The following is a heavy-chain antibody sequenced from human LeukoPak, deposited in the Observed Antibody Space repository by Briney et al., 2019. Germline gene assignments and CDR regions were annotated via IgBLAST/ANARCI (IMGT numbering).Heavy chain of an antibody. D-gene: IGHD3-9*01. J-gene: IGHJ6*03. CDR2: INTNTGNP. CDR1: GYTFTSYA. V-gene: IGHV7-4-1*02. Sequence: GASVKVSCKASGYTFTSYAMNWVRQAPGQELEWMGWINTNTGNPTYAQGFTGRFVFSLDTSVSTAYLQISSLKAEDTAVYYCARGGLRYFDWLTEPYYYYYYYMDVWGKGTTVTVSS. CDR3: ARGGLRYFDWLTEPYYYYYYYMDV.